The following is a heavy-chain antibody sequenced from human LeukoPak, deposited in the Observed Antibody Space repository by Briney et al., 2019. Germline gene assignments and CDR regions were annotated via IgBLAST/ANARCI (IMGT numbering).Heavy chain of an antibody. D-gene: IGHD2-2*01. CDR2: ISSNGSTI. CDR1: GFTFSSYE. J-gene: IGHJ6*02. Sequence: GGSLRLSCAASGFTFSSYEMNWVRQAPGKGLEWVSYISSNGSTIYYADSVKGRFTISRDNAKNSLYLQMNSLRAEDTAVYYCARGGTSSYYYYGMDVWGQGTTVTVSS. V-gene: IGHV3-48*03. CDR3: ARGGTSSYYYYGMDV.